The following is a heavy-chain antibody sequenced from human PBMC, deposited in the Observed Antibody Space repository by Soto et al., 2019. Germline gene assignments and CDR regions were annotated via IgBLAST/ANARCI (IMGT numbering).Heavy chain of an antibody. Sequence: PGGSLRLSCAASGFTFSSYEMNWVRQAPGKGLEWVSYISSSGSTIYYADSVKGRFTISRDNAKNSLYLQMNSLRAEDTAVYYCARGNYKGIAARPYYYYYYGMDVWGQGTTVTVSS. CDR1: GFTFSSYE. CDR3: ARGNYKGIAARPYYYYYYGMDV. CDR2: ISSSGSTI. V-gene: IGHV3-48*03. D-gene: IGHD6-6*01. J-gene: IGHJ6*02.